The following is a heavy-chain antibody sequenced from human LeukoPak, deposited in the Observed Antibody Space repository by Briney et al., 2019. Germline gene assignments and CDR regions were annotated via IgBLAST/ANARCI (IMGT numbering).Heavy chain of an antibody. CDR1: GFTVNGNY. CDR2: IYSGGST. V-gene: IGHV3-53*01. Sequence: GGSLRLSCAASGFTVNGNYMSWVRQAPGKGLEWVSVIYSGGSTYYADSVKGRFTISRDNSKNTLYLQVNGLRAEDTAVYYCAREYGYKYFDFWGQGTLVTVSS. J-gene: IGHJ4*02. D-gene: IGHD5-24*01. CDR3: AREYGYKYFDF.